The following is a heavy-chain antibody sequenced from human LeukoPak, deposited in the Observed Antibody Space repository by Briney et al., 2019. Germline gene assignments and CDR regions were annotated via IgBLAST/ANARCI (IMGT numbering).Heavy chain of an antibody. CDR3: ARVSSLLDFDY. Sequence: HPGGSLRLSCAASGFTFSSYWMGWVRQAPGKGLEWVANIKQDGSEKYYVDSVKGRFTISRDNAKNSLYLQMNSLRAEDTAVYYCARVSSLLDFDYWGQGTLVTVSS. CDR1: GFTFSSYW. D-gene: IGHD3-10*01. CDR2: IKQDGSEK. V-gene: IGHV3-7*01. J-gene: IGHJ4*02.